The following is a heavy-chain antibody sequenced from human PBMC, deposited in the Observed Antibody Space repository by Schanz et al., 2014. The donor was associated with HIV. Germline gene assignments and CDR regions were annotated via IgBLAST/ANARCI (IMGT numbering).Heavy chain of an antibody. J-gene: IGHJ3*02. V-gene: IGHV3-23*01. CDR2: ISGGGGDT. Sequence: EVQLMDSGGGLVRPGGSLRLSCAASGLTFSNYAMSWVRQAPGKGLEWVSGISGGGGDTYYADSVKGRFTISRDNSKNTLYLQMNSLRAEDTAVYYCAKEATVVTLAFDIWGQGTTVTVSS. CDR3: AKEATVVTLAFDI. CDR1: GLTFSNYA. D-gene: IGHD4-17*01.